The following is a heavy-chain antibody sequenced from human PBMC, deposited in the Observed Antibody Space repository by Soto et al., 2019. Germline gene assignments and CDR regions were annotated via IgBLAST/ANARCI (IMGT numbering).Heavy chain of an antibody. CDR1: GYTFTSYG. Sequence: QVQLVQSGAEVKKPGASVKVSCKASGYTFTSYGISWVRQAPGQGLEWMGWISAYNGNTNYAQKLQGRVTMTTDTSTSTAYMELRSLRSDDTAVYYCARDVTMIVVVPSYYYYDMDVWGQGTTVTVSS. J-gene: IGHJ6*02. CDR2: ISAYNGNT. CDR3: ARDVTMIVVVPSYYYYDMDV. V-gene: IGHV1-18*01. D-gene: IGHD3-22*01.